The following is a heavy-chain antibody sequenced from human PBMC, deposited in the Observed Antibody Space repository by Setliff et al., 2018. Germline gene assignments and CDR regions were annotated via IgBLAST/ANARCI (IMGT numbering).Heavy chain of an antibody. D-gene: IGHD3-10*01. J-gene: IGHJ4*02. Sequence: GASVKVSCKAYGYTFSRNYITWVRQAPGQGLEWMGGIIPIFGTANYAQKFQGRVTITTDESTSTAYMELSSLRSEDTAVYYCASLYYGSGSPTLDYWGQGTLVTVS. CDR1: GYTFSRNY. V-gene: IGHV1-69*05. CDR3: ASLYYGSGSPTLDY. CDR2: IIPIFGTA.